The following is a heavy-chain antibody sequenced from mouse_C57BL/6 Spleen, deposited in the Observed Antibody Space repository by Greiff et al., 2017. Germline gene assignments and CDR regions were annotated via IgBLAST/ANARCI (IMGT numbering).Heavy chain of an antibody. J-gene: IGHJ2*01. CDR3: AREGVWQGDY. CDR1: GYTFTSYW. CDR2: IDPSDSET. V-gene: IGHV1-52*01. Sequence: QVQLQQPGAELVRPGSSVKLSCKASGYTFTSYWMHWVKQRPIQGLEWIGNIDPSDSETHYNQKFKDKATLTVDKSSSTAYMQLSSLTSEDSAVYYCAREGVWQGDYWGQGTTLTVSS. D-gene: IGHD2-10*02.